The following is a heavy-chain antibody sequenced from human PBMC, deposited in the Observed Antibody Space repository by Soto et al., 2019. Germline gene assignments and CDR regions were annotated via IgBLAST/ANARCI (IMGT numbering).Heavy chain of an antibody. J-gene: IGHJ6*02. CDR3: ATGSFTSTGGRIGYHYNAMDV. CDR2: IIPRFGPA. Sequence: VASVKVSCKASGGTFSSYAISWVRQAPGQGLEWVGGIIPRFGPANFAKKFQGRVTITADESTTTAYMELSSLTSEDTAVYYCATGSFTSTGGRIGYHYNAMDVWGQGTTVTVSS. D-gene: IGHD1-1*01. CDR1: GGTFSSYA. V-gene: IGHV1-69*13.